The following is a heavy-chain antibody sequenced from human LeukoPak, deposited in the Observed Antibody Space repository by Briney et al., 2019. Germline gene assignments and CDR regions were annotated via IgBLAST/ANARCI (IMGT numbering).Heavy chain of an antibody. J-gene: IGHJ6*02. V-gene: IGHV4-59*12. D-gene: IGHD2-8*01. CDR3: ARGGCTNGVCDYYYYYGMDV. CDR1: GGSISSYY. CDR2: IYYSGST. Sequence: PSETLSLTCTVSGGSISSYYWSWIRQPPGKGLEWIGYIYYSGSTNYNPSLKSRVTISVDTSKNQFSLKLSSVTAADTAVYYCARGGCTNGVCDYYYYYGMDVWGQGTTVTVSS.